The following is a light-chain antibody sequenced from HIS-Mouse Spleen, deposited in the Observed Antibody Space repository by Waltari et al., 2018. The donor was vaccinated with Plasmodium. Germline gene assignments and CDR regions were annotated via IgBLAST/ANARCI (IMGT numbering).Light chain of an antibody. CDR2: LNSDGSH. CDR3: QTWGTGIRV. V-gene: IGLV4-69*01. CDR1: SGPSSYA. Sequence: QLVLTHSPSASASLGASVKLTCTLSSGPSSYAIAWHQQPPEKGPRYLMKLNSDGSHSKGDGIPDRFSGSSSGAERYLTISSLQSEDEADYYCQTWGTGIRVFGGGTKLTVL. J-gene: IGLJ3*02.